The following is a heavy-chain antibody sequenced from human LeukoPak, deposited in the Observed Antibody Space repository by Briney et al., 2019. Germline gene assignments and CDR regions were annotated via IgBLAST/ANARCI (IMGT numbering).Heavy chain of an antibody. Sequence: GESLKISCKGSGYSFTCYWIGWVRQMPGKGLEWMGIIYPGDSDTRYSSSFQGQVTISADKSISTAYLQWSSLKASDTAMYYCARQGRGSGWYSRYYYYYGMDVWGQGTTVTVSS. D-gene: IGHD6-19*01. CDR1: GYSFTCYW. V-gene: IGHV5-51*01. J-gene: IGHJ6*02. CDR2: IYPGDSDT. CDR3: ARQGRGSGWYSRYYYYYGMDV.